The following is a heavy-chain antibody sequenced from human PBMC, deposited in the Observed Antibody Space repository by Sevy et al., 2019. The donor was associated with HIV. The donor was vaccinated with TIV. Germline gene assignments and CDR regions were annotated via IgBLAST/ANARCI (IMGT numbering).Heavy chain of an antibody. J-gene: IGHJ4*02. V-gene: IGHV3-33*01. D-gene: IGHD3-22*01. CDR1: GFTFSSYG. CDR3: ARGDNTYYYDSSGYYGGGFDY. CDR2: IWYDGSNK. Sequence: GGSLRLSCAASGFTFSSYGMHWVRQAPGKGLEWVAVIWYDGSNKYYADSVKGRFTISRDNSKNTLYLQMNSLRAEDTAVYYRARGDNTYYYDSSGYYGGGFDYWGQGTLVTVSS.